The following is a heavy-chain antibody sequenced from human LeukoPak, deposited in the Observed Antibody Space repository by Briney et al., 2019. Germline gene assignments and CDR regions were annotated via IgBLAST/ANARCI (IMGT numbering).Heavy chain of an antibody. J-gene: IGHJ5*02. Sequence: KPSETLSLTCTVSDDSITIYYWTWIRQPPGKGLEWIGYIDHTGSTNYNPSLKSRVTMSVDTSKNQFSLKLSSVTAADTAVYYCARGTLAIAAAPLDWFDPWGQGTLVTVSS. CDR3: ARGTLAIAAAPLDWFDP. CDR1: DDSITIYY. CDR2: IDHTGST. V-gene: IGHV4-59*12. D-gene: IGHD6-13*01.